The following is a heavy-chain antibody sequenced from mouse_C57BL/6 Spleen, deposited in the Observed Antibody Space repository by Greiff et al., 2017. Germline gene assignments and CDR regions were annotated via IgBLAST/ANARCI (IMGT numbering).Heavy chain of an antibody. V-gene: IGHV1-82*01. CDR2: IYPGDGDT. Sequence: QVQLQQSGPELVKPGASVKISCKASGYAFSSSWMNWVKQRPGKGLEWIGRIYPGDGDTNYNGKFKGKATLTADKSSSTAYMQLSSLTSEDSAVYFCARDYGSSSSFDYWGQGTTLTVSS. CDR3: ARDYGSSSSFDY. J-gene: IGHJ2*01. CDR1: GYAFSSSW. D-gene: IGHD1-1*01.